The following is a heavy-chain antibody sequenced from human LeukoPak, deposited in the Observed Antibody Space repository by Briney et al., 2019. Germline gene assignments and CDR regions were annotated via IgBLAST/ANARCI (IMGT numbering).Heavy chain of an antibody. CDR2: ISGSVGST. CDR3: AKGRRWDCSGGSCYSYFDY. Sequence: GGSLRLSCAASGFTFSSYAMSWVRQPPGKGLGWVSAISGSVGSTYYADSVKGRFTISRDNSKNTLYLQMNSLRAEDTAVYYCAKGRRWDCSGGSCYSYFDYWGQGTLVTVSS. D-gene: IGHD2-15*01. V-gene: IGHV3-23*01. J-gene: IGHJ4*02. CDR1: GFTFSSYA.